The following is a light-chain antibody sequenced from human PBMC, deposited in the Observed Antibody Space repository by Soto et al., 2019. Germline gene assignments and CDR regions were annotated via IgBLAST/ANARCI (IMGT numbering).Light chain of an antibody. CDR1: SSDVGYYNR. CDR2: EVT. Sequence: QSALTQPPSVSGSPGQSVTISCTGTSSDVGYYNRVSWYQQPPGTAPKLMIYEVTNRPSGVADRFSGSKSGNTASLTISGLQAEDEADYYCSSYTNSGSVVFGGGTKVTVL. J-gene: IGLJ2*01. V-gene: IGLV2-18*02. CDR3: SSYTNSGSVV.